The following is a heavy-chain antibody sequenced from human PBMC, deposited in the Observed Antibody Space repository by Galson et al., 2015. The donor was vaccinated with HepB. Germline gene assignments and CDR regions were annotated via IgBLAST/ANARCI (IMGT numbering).Heavy chain of an antibody. CDR1: GFTFRSSW. D-gene: IGHD2-15*01. CDR2: INPDGSKL. J-gene: IGHJ4*02. CDR3: ARDRAYSSFDY. V-gene: IGHV3-7*01. Sequence: SLRLSCAASGFTFRSSWMVWVRQAPGKGLEWVATINPDGSKLGYLDSVRGRFTISRDNAQNSLFLHMNSLTAEDTAVYYCARDRAYSSFDYWGPGTLVTVSS.